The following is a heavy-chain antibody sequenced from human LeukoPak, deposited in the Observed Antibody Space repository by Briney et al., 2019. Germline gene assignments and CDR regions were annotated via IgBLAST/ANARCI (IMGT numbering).Heavy chain of an antibody. V-gene: IGHV4-34*01. Sequence: PSETMSLACAVDGRSVSGYYWSWNRQPPGKGMEWIGEINHSGSTNYNPSLKSRVTISVDTSKNQFSLKRSSVTAADTAVYYCAGGSSSWYWGYWGQGTLVTVSS. D-gene: IGHD6-13*01. CDR2: INHSGST. CDR1: GRSVSGYY. CDR3: AGGSSSWYWGY. J-gene: IGHJ4*02.